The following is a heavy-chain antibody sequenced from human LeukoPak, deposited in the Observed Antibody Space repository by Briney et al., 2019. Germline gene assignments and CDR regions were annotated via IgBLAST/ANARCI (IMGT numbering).Heavy chain of an antibody. CDR2: IYSGGST. CDR1: GFTVSSNY. V-gene: IGHV3-53*01. Sequence: GGSLRLSCAASGFTVSSNYMSWVRQAPGKGLEWVSVIYSGGSTYYADSVKGRFTISRDNSKDMMYLQMNSLRAEDTALYFCAKRDTSGWENWFDPWGQGTLVTVSS. J-gene: IGHJ5*02. D-gene: IGHD6-19*01. CDR3: AKRDTSGWENWFDP.